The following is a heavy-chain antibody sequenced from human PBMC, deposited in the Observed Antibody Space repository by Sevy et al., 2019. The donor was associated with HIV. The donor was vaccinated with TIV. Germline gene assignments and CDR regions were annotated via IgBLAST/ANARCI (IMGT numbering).Heavy chain of an antibody. V-gene: IGHV3-7*01. CDR1: GFTFSTYW. D-gene: IGHD6-13*01. CDR3: ARAPVGSGWYFPRGIDY. CDR2: IKQDRSEK. J-gene: IGHJ4*02. Sequence: GESLKISCAASGFTFSTYWMTWVRQAPGKGLEWVANIKQDRSEKYYAESVKGRLTVSRDNTKNSLYLQLNSLRAEDTAIYYCARAPVGSGWYFPRGIDYWGQGTLVTVSS.